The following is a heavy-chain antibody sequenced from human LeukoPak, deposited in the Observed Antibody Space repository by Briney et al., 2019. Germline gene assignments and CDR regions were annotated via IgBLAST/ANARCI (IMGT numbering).Heavy chain of an antibody. V-gene: IGHV3-30*02. CDR2: IRYDGSNK. J-gene: IGHJ4*02. CDR1: GFPFSSYG. CDR3: AKGGYSSSWSTFDY. Sequence: GGSLRLSCAASGFPFSSYGMHWVGQPPAKGLDWVAFIRYDGSNKYYADSVKGRFTISRDNSKNTLYLQMNSLRAEDTAVYYCAKGGYSSSWSTFDYWGQGTLVTVSP. D-gene: IGHD6-13*01.